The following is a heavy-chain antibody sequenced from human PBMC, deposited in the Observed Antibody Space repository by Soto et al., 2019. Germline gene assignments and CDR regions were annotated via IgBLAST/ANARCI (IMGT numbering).Heavy chain of an antibody. CDR2: IIPILGIA. CDR1: GGTFSSYT. CDR3: ARSARYCSSTSCYEGRYGMAV. V-gene: IGHV1-69*02. D-gene: IGHD2-2*01. J-gene: IGHJ6*02. Sequence: ASVKVSCKASGGTFSSYTISWVRQAPGQGLEWMGRIIPILGIANYAQKFQGRVTITADKSTSTAYMELSSLRSEDTAVYYCARSARYCSSTSCYEGRYGMAVWGQGTTVTVSS.